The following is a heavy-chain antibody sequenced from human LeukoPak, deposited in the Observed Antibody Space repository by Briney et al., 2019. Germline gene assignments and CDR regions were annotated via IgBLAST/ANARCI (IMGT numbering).Heavy chain of an antibody. V-gene: IGHV4-39*01. Sequence: GSLRLSCAASGGSISSSSYYWGWIRQPPGKGLEWIGSIYYSGSTYYNPSLKSRVTISVDTSKNQFSLKLSSVTAADTAVYYCARQGAGEVVVVPAAMLNFDYWGQGTLVTVSS. CDR3: ARQGAGEVVVVPAAMLNFDY. D-gene: IGHD2-2*01. J-gene: IGHJ4*02. CDR1: GGSISSSSYY. CDR2: IYYSGST.